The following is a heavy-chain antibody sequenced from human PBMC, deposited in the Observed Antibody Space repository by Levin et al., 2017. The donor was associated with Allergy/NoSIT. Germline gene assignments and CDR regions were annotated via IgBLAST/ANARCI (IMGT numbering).Heavy chain of an antibody. Sequence: PVASVKVSCKASGGTFSSYAISWVRQAPGQGLEWMGGIIPIFGTANYAQKFQGRVTITADESTSTAYMELSSLRSEDTAVYYCASWSLGPGYSSGFHAFDIWGQGTMVTVSS. CDR1: GGTFSSYA. CDR2: IIPIFGTA. V-gene: IGHV1-69*13. CDR3: ASWSLGPGYSSGFHAFDI. J-gene: IGHJ3*02. D-gene: IGHD6-19*01.